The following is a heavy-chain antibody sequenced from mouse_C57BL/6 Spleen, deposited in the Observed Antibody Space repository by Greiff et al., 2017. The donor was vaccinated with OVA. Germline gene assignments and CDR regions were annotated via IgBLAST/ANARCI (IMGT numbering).Heavy chain of an antibody. V-gene: IGHV1-69*01. CDR1: GYTFTSYW. Sequence: QVQLQQPGAELVMPGASVKLSCKASGYTFTSYWMHWVKQRPGQGLEWIGEIDPSDSYTNYNQKFKGKSTLTVDKSSSTAYMQLSSLTSEDSAVYFCAGDPWYFDVWGTGTTVTVSS. CDR2: IDPSDSYT. J-gene: IGHJ1*03. CDR3: AGDPWYFDV.